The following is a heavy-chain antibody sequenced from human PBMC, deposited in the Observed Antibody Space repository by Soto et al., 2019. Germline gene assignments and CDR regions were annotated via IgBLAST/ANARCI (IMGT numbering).Heavy chain of an antibody. CDR3: ARRARPDFYYMDV. D-gene: IGHD6-6*01. CDR1: GFTLSGYA. V-gene: IGHV3-64*01. Sequence: PGGSMRLSCAASGFTLSGYAMDWVRQAPGKGLEYVSGISSNGVGTYYANSVQGRFTISRDNSKNTVYLQMGSLRPEDMAVYYCARRARPDFYYMDVWGKGTTVTAP. CDR2: ISSNGVGT. J-gene: IGHJ6*03.